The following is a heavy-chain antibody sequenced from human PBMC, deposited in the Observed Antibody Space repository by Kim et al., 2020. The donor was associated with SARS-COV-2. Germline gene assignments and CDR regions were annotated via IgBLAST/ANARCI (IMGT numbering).Heavy chain of an antibody. CDR2: ISAYNGNT. Sequence: ASVKVSCKASGYTFTSYGISWVRQAPGQGLEWMGWISAYNGNTNYAQKLQGRVTMTTDTSTSTAYMELRSLRSDDTAVYYCARDLSGLVDRYYYYYGMDVWGQGTTVTVSS. CDR3: ARDLSGLVDRYYYYYGMDV. D-gene: IGHD6-19*01. CDR1: GYTFTSYG. V-gene: IGHV1-18*01. J-gene: IGHJ6*02.